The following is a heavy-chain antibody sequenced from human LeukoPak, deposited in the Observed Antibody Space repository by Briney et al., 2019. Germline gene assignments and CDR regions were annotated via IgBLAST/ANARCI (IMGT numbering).Heavy chain of an antibody. CDR1: GFTVSSNY. J-gene: IGHJ4*02. V-gene: IGHV3-53*01. CDR2: IYSGGIT. CDR3: ARERVIAAAGDGFDS. Sequence: GGSLRLSCAASGFTVSSNYMSWVRQAPGKGLEWVSVIYSGGITYYADSVKGRFTISRHNAKNSLFLQMNGLRDEDTALYYCARERVIAAAGDGFDSWGQGTLDTVSS. D-gene: IGHD2-21*01.